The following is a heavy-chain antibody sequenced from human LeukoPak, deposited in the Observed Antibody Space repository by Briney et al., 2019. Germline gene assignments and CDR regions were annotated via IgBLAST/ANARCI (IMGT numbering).Heavy chain of an antibody. CDR1: GGSISSYY. V-gene: IGHV4-59*08. CDR3: ARAYFRTYFFDY. J-gene: IGHJ4*02. CDR2: IYYSGST. D-gene: IGHD3-9*01. Sequence: SETLSLTCTVSGGSISSYYWSWIRQPPGKGLEWIGYIYYSGSTNYNPSLKSRVTISLDTSKNQISLKLNSVTAADTAVYFCARAYFRTYFFDYWGQGSLVTVSS.